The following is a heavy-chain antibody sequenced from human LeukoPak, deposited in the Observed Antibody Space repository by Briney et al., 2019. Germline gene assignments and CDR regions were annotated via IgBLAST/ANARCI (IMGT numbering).Heavy chain of an antibody. V-gene: IGHV3-30-3*01. Sequence: GGSLRLSCAASGFTFSSYAMHWVRQAPGKGLEWVAVISYDGSNKYYADSVKGRFTISRDNSKNTLYLQMNSLRAEDTAVYYCARESSSSWYGADYWGQGTLVTVSS. CDR1: GFTFSSYA. J-gene: IGHJ4*02. CDR3: ARESSSSWYGADY. CDR2: ISYDGSNK. D-gene: IGHD6-13*01.